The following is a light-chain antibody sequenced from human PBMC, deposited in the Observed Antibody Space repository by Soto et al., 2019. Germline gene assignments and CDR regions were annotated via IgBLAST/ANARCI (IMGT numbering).Light chain of an antibody. Sequence: QSVLTQPPSVSAAPGQKVTISCSGSSSNIGNNYVSWYQQLPGTAPKLLIYDNNKRPSGIPDRFSGSKSGTSATLGITGLQNGDEADYYCGTWDSSLSANWVFGGGTKLTVL. J-gene: IGLJ3*02. CDR2: DNN. V-gene: IGLV1-51*01. CDR3: GTWDSSLSANWV. CDR1: SSNIGNNY.